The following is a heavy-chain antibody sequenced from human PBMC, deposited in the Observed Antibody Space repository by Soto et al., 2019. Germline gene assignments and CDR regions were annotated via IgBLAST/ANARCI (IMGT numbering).Heavy chain of an antibody. V-gene: IGHV1-2*04. Sequence: QEHLVQSGAEVKSPGASVKVSCKAAGYTFTGYYIHWVRQAPGQGLEWMGWINPNTGGANIAQKFQCWVTLTRVSSITTTCMQVNRLRSNVTSVYYCARDYYDSSASDGLEIWGQGTMVTVAS. J-gene: IGHJ3*02. CDR2: INPNTGGA. CDR3: ARDYYDSSASDGLEI. D-gene: IGHD3-22*01. CDR1: GYTFTGYY.